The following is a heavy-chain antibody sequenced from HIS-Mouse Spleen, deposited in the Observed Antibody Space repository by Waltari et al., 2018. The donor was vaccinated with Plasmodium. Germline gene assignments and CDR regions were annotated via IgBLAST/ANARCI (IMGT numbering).Heavy chain of an antibody. CDR3: ARLRYSYGYFDY. CDR2: IYYSGST. D-gene: IGHD5-18*01. J-gene: IGHJ4*02. V-gene: IGHV4-59*08. Sequence: QVQLQESGPGLVKPSETLSLTCTVPGGSISRYYWSWIRQPPGKGLEWIGYIYYSGSTNYNPSLKSRVTISVDTSKNQFSLKLSSVTAADTAVYYCARLRYSYGYFDYWGQGTLVTVSS. CDR1: GGSISRYY.